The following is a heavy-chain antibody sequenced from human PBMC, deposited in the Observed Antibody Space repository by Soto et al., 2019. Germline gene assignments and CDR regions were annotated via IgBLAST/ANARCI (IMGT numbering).Heavy chain of an antibody. CDR2: SSGRGGKS. J-gene: IGHJ4*02. CDR1: GFTFSTYA. V-gene: IGHV3-23*01. CDR3: AKTPVLYYYDSSGYYFDY. Sequence: GGSLRLSCAGSGFTFSTYALSWVRQAPGEGLEWVSTSSGRGGKSDYADSVKGRFTISRDNSKNTLYLQMNSLRAEDTAVYYCAKTPVLYYYDSSGYYFDYWGQGTLVTVSS. D-gene: IGHD3-22*01.